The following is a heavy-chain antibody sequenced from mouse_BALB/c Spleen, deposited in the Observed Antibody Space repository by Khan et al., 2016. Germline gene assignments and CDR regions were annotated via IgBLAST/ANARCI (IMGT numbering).Heavy chain of an antibody. V-gene: IGHV9-3-1*01. CDR1: GYTFTNYG. D-gene: IGHD1-2*01. Sequence: QIQLVQSGPELKKPGETVKISCKASGYTFTNYGMNWVKQTPETGLKWMGWTNPYTGEPTYADDFKGRFAFSLETSATTAYLQINNLKNEDTATYFCARSSCYGYYYAMAYWGQGTSVTVSS. CDR2: TNPYTGEP. J-gene: IGHJ4*01. CDR3: ARSSCYGYYYAMAY.